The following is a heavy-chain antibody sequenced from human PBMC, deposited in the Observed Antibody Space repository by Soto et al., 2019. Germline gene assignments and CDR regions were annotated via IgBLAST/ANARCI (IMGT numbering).Heavy chain of an antibody. CDR2: IYYSGST. V-gene: IGHV4-30-4*01. Sequence: SETLSLTCTVSGGSISIGDYYWSCIRQPPGKGLEWIGYIYYSGSTYYNPSLKSRVTISVDTSKNQFSLKLSSVTAADTAVYYCARGEYSGYDYGGFFDYWGQGTLVTVSS. D-gene: IGHD5-12*01. J-gene: IGHJ4*02. CDR3: ARGEYSGYDYGGFFDY. CDR1: GGSISIGDYY.